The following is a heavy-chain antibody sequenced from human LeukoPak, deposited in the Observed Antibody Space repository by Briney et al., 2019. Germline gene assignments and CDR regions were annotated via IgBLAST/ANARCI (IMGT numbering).Heavy chain of an antibody. D-gene: IGHD1-26*01. Sequence: SETLSLTCSVSGGSITTFYWSWIRQPPGKGLEWIGYFSLTGNTDYNLSLKSRVTISVDTSKNQFSLNLTSVTAADTAVYYCARVGSGSSYYFPYWGQGTLVVVSS. CDR3: ARVGSGSSYYFPY. V-gene: IGHV4-59*01. CDR2: FSLTGNT. CDR1: GGSITTFY. J-gene: IGHJ4*02.